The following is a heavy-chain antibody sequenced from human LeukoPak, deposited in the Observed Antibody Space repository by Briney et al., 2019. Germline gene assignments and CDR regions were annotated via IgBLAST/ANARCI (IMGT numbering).Heavy chain of an antibody. J-gene: IGHJ6*03. CDR1: GGSFSGYY. CDR3: ARKGYYYYYMDV. V-gene: IGHV4-34*01. CDR2: INHSGST. Sequence: SETLSLTCAVYGGSFSGYYWSWIRQPPGKGLEWIGEINHSGSTNYNPSLKSRVTISVDTSKNQFSLKLSSVTAADTAVYYCARKGYYYYYMDVWGKGTTVTISS.